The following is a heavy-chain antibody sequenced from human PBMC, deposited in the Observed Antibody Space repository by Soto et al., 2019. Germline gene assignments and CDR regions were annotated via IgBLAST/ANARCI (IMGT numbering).Heavy chain of an antibody. CDR1: GYDFTTYG. J-gene: IGHJ4*02. Sequence: QVHLVQSGAEVKKPGASVKVSCKGSGYDFTTYGITWVRQAPGQGLEWMAWISAHNGNTDYAQKLQGRVTVTRDTSTSTAYMELRSLRSDDTAMYYCARGRYGDYWGQGAQVTVSS. CDR2: ISAHNGNT. CDR3: ARGRYGDY. D-gene: IGHD1-1*01. V-gene: IGHV1-18*01.